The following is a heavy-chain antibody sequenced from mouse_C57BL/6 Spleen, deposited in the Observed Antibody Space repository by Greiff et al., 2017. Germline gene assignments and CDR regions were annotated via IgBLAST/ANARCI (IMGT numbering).Heavy chain of an antibody. CDR2: ISSGGSYT. J-gene: IGHJ2*01. CDR3: ARHGNSDYFDY. CDR1: GFTFSSYG. D-gene: IGHD2-1*01. V-gene: IGHV5-6*02. Sequence: DVMLVESGGDLVKPGGSLKLSCAASGFTFSSYGMSWVRQTPDKRLEWVATISSGGSYTYYPDSVKGRFTISRDNAKNTLYLQMSSLKSEDTAMYYCARHGNSDYFDYWGQGTTLTVSS.